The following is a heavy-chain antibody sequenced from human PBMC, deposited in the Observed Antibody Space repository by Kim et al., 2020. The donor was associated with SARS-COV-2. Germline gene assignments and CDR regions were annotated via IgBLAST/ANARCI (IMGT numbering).Heavy chain of an antibody. D-gene: IGHD4-17*01. V-gene: IGHV4-31*02. Sequence: KGRVTISVDTSKNQFSLKLSSVTAADTAVYYCARAASDDYGDYADGGFDPWGQGTLVTVSS. CDR3: ARAASDDYGDYADGGFDP. J-gene: IGHJ5*02.